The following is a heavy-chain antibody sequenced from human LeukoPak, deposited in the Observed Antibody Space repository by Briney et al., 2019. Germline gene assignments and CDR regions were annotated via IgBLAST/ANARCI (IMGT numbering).Heavy chain of an antibody. D-gene: IGHD5-18*01. V-gene: IGHV3-7*01. Sequence: GGSLRLSCAASGFTFSAFWMTWVRQAPGKGLEWLADIKQDGGAKNYVDSVKGRFTISRDNAKNSLFLQMSGLRGEDTAVYYCARAGYTYGTLYFWGQGTLVTVSS. CDR1: GFTFSAFW. J-gene: IGHJ4*02. CDR3: ARAGYTYGTLYF. CDR2: IKQDGGAK.